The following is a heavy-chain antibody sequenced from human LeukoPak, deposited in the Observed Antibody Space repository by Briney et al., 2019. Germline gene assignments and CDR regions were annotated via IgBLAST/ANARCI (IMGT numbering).Heavy chain of an antibody. CDR2: IRSDGSDK. V-gene: IGHV3-30*02. J-gene: IGHJ4*02. D-gene: IGHD3-10*01. CDR1: GFNFRDYG. CDR3: AREWSGFGELPDN. Sequence: GGSLRLSCAASGFNFRDYGMHWVRRTPGKGLEWVAFIRSDGSDKYYADSVKGRFTTSRDNAKNTLYLQMNSLRADDTAVYYCAREWSGFGELPDNWGQGTLVTVSS.